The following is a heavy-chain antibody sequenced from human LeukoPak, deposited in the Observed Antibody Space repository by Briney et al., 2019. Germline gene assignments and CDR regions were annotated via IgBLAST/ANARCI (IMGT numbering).Heavy chain of an antibody. CDR3: ARGAITXVRGVXTRXLAFDI. D-gene: IGHD3-10*01. V-gene: IGHV4-34*01. J-gene: IGHJ3*02. CDR2: INHSGST. Sequence: SETLSLTCAVYGGSFSGYYWSWIRQPPGKGLEWIGEINHSGSTNYNPSLKSRVTISVDTSKNQFSLKLSSVTAADTAVYYCARGAITXVRGVXTRXLAFDIWGQGTMVTVSS. CDR1: GGSFSGYY.